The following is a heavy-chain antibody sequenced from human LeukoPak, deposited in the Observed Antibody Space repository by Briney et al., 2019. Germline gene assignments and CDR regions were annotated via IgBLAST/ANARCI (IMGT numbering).Heavy chain of an antibody. V-gene: IGHV4-34*01. Sequence: PSETLSLTCAVYGGSFSGYYWSWIRQPPGKGLEWIGEINHSGSTNYNPSLKSRVTISVDTSKNQFSLKLSSVTAADTAVYYCARRWDGGSGSYHPVNFDYWGQGTLVTVSS. J-gene: IGHJ4*02. CDR1: GGSFSGYY. CDR2: INHSGST. CDR3: ARRWDGGSGSYHPVNFDY. D-gene: IGHD3-10*01.